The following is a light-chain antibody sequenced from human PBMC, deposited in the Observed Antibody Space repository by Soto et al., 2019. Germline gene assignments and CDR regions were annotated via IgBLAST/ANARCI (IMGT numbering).Light chain of an antibody. CDR3: QQRSNWPLALT. CDR2: DAS. Sequence: EIVLTQSPATLSLSPGERATLSCRASQSVSSYLAWYQQKPGQAPRLLIYDASNSATGIPARFSGSGSGTDFTLTISSLEPEDFAVYYGQQRSNWPLALTFGGGTNVEIK. CDR1: QSVSSY. V-gene: IGKV3-11*01. J-gene: IGKJ4*01.